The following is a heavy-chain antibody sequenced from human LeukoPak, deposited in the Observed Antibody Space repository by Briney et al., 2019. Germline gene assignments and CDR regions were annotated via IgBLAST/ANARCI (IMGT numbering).Heavy chain of an antibody. J-gene: IGHJ4*02. CDR3: AKGRDYYDSSGYYHGDY. Sequence: QTGGSLRLSCAASGFTFSSYGMHWVRQAPGKGLEWVAVIWYDGSNKYYADSVKGRFTISRDNSKNTLYLQMNSLRAEDTAVYYCAKGRDYYDSSGYYHGDYWGQGTLVTVSS. CDR1: GFTFSSYG. CDR2: IWYDGSNK. D-gene: IGHD3-22*01. V-gene: IGHV3-33*06.